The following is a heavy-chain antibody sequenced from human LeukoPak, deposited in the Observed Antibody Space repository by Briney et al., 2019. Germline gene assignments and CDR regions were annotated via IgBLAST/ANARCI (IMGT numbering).Heavy chain of an antibody. CDR3: AINSYSSSPQVVFQH. CDR1: GGSISSSSYY. Sequence: SETLSLTCTVSGGSISSSSYYWGWIRQPPGKGLEWIGSIYHSGSTYYNPSLKSRVTISVDTSKNQFSLKLSSVTAADTAVYYCAINSYSSSPQVVFQHWGQGTLVTVSS. J-gene: IGHJ1*01. D-gene: IGHD6-13*01. CDR2: IYHSGST. V-gene: IGHV4-39*07.